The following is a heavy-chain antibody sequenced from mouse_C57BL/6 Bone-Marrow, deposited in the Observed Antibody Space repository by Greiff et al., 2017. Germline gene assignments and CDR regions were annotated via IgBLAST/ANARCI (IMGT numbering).Heavy chain of an antibody. CDR2: IYPRSGNT. D-gene: IGHD2-5*01. V-gene: IGHV1-81*01. CDR3: ARRKYSNYGYFDY. CDR1: GYTFKSYG. J-gene: IGHJ2*01. Sequence: QVQLQQSGAELARPGASVKLSCKASGYTFKSYGISWVKQRPGQGLEWIGEIYPRSGNTNYNEKFKGKATLTADKSSITAYMELRSLTSEDSAVYFCARRKYSNYGYFDYWGQGTTLTVSS.